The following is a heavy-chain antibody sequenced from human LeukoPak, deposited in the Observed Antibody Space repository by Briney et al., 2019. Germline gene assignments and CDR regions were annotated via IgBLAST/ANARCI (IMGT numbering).Heavy chain of an antibody. J-gene: IGHJ4*02. CDR3: ARDGTPFDF. Sequence: GGSLRLSCAASGFTFSSYWMSWVRQAPGKGLEWVANTKQDGSEKYYVDSVKGRFTISRDNAEKSLFLQMNSLRADDTAVYYCARDGTPFDFWGQGTLVTVSS. CDR2: TKQDGSEK. CDR1: GFTFSSYW. V-gene: IGHV3-7*01.